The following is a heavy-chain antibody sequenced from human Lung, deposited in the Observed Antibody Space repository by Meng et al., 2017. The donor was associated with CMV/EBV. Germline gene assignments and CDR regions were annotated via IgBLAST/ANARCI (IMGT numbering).Heavy chain of an antibody. CDR2: ITNGKNYI. V-gene: IGHV3-21*01. J-gene: IGHJ4*02. CDR1: GFTFSSYS. D-gene: IGHD2-21*02. CDR3: ARDWGLRPADIDY. Sequence: GGSXRLXCAASGFTFSSYSMSWVRQAPGKGLEWVSSITNGKNYIYYADSVKGRFTISRDNAKNSLYLQMNSLRAEDTAVYYCARDWGLRPADIDYWGKGNLVTGSS.